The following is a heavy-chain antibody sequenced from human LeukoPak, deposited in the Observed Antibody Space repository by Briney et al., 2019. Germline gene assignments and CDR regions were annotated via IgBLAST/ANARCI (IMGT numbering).Heavy chain of an antibody. D-gene: IGHD1-1*01. CDR1: GYSISSGFY. CDR2: IYHSGST. V-gene: IGHV4-38-2*02. J-gene: IGHJ4*02. CDR3: ARRAYSAAYWKHFDY. Sequence: SETLSLTCTVSGYSISSGFYWGWIRQPPGKGLEWIGSIYHSGSTYYNPSLKSRVTISLDTSKNQFSLKLSSVTAADTAVYFCARRAYSAAYWKHFDYWGQGTLVTVSS.